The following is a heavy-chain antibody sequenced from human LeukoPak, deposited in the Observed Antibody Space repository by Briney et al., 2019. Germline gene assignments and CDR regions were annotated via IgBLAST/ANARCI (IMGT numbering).Heavy chain of an antibody. CDR3: ARAPSGLIDY. V-gene: IGHV4-39*01. Sequence: SETLSLTCTVSGGSISSTTYYWAWIRQPPGKGLEWIGSIYKTGSTDYSPSLKSRVFISVDTSNNQFSLNLSSVTAADTAVYYCARAPSGLIDYWGQGTLVTVSS. CDR2: IYKTGST. CDR1: GGSISSTTYY. J-gene: IGHJ4*02. D-gene: IGHD3-22*01.